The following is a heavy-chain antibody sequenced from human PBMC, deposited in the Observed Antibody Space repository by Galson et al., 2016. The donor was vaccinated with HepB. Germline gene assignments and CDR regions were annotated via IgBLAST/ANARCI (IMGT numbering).Heavy chain of an antibody. CDR3: VRGAHTSGYCDVFDI. V-gene: IGHV3-30*03. J-gene: IGHJ3*02. CDR1: GLPFSNTI. CDR2: MSFDGSK. D-gene: IGHD6-25*01. Sequence: SLRLSCAVSGLPFSNTIIHWVRQTPGEGLEWVSAMSFDGSKYYVESLKGRLFISRDEPRNTVYLQMDSLTAEDTAVYYCVRGAHTSGYCDVFDIWGQGTMVTGSA.